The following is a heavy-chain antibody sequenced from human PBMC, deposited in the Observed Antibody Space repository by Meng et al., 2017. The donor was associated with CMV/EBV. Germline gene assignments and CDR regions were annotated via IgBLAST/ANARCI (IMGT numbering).Heavy chain of an antibody. V-gene: IGHV3-48*03. J-gene: IGHJ6*02. D-gene: IGHD3-10*01. CDR2: ISSSGSTI. Sequence: GESLKISCAASGFTFSSYEMNWVRQAPGKGLEWVSYISSSGSTIYYADSVKGRFTISRDNAKNSLYLQMNSLRAEDTAVYYCARDQKWGWFEDYGMDVWGQGTTVTVSS. CDR1: GFTFSSYE. CDR3: ARDQKWGWFEDYGMDV.